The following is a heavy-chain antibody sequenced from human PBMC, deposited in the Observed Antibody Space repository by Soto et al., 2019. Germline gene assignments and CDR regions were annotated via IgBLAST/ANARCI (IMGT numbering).Heavy chain of an antibody. CDR1: GYTFTGYY. D-gene: IGHD2-21*01. J-gene: IGHJ6*02. CDR3: ARLISSRYYYYGMDV. CDR2: INPNSGGT. Sequence: ASVKVSCKASGYTFTGYYMHWVRQAPGQGLEWMGWINPNSGGTNYAQKFQGRVTMTRIASISTAYMRLSRLRSDDTAVYYSARLISSRYYYYGMDVWGQGTTVTVSS. V-gene: IGHV1-2*02.